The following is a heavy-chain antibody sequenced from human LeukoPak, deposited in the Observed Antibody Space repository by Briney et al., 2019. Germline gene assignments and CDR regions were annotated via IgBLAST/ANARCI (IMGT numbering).Heavy chain of an antibody. CDR3: AKDTSMVRGVIIRYFDY. CDR1: GFTFSSYA. V-gene: IGHV3-23*01. CDR2: ISGSGGST. D-gene: IGHD3-10*01. Sequence: GGSLRLSCAASGFTFSSYAMSWVRQAPGKGLEWVSAISGSGGSTYYADSVKGRFTISRDNSKNTLYLQMNSLRAEDTAVYYCAKDTSMVRGVIIRYFDYWGQGTLVTVSS. J-gene: IGHJ4*02.